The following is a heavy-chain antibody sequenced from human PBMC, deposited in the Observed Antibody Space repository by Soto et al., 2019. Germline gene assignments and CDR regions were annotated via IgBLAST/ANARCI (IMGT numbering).Heavy chain of an antibody. V-gene: IGHV1-69*13. Sequence: GASVKVSCKASGGTFSSYAISWVRQAPGQGLEWMGGIIPIFGTANYAQKFQGRVTITADESTSTAYMELSSLRSEDTAVYYCARSRYSSSSEYYYGMDVWGQGTTVTVSS. D-gene: IGHD6-6*01. CDR3: ARSRYSSSSEYYYGMDV. CDR2: IIPIFGTA. J-gene: IGHJ6*02. CDR1: GGTFSSYA.